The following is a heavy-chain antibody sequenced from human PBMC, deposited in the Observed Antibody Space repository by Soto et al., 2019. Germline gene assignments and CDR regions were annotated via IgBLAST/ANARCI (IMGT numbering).Heavy chain of an antibody. V-gene: IGHV4-30-2*01. Sequence: PSETLSLACAVSGGSISSGGYSWSWIRQPPGKGLEWIGYIYHSGSTYYNPSLKSRVTISVDRSKNQFSLKLSSVTAADTAVYYCASLLWCGELSPSEYNGFDPWGQGTLVTVSS. CDR1: GGSISSGGYS. J-gene: IGHJ5*02. CDR2: IYHSGST. D-gene: IGHD3-10*01. CDR3: ASLLWCGELSPSEYNGFDP.